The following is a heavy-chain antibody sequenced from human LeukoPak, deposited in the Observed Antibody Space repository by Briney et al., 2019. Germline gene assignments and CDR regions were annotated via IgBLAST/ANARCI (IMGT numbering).Heavy chain of an antibody. CDR2: IYHSGST. J-gene: IGHJ4*02. CDR1: GYSISSGYY. D-gene: IGHD1-26*01. CDR3: ATSGSYYDPFDY. Sequence: KTSETLSLTCTVSGYSISSGYYWGWIRRPPGKGLEWIGSIYHSGSTYYNPSLKSRVTISVDTSKNQFSLKLSSVTAADTAVYYCATSGSYYDPFDYWGQGTLVTVSS. V-gene: IGHV4-38-2*02.